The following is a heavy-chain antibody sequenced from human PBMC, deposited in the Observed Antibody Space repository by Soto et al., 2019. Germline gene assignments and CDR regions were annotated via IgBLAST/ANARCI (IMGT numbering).Heavy chain of an antibody. D-gene: IGHD4-4*01. CDR1: GVSISTYY. Sequence: SETLSLTCSVSGVSISTYYWTWIRQPPGKGLEWIGEINQSGRTNYNPSLKSRVTISVDTPKNQFSLRLNSVTAADTAVYYCARAEAYNNYPARWGQGTLVTVSS. CDR2: INQSGRT. CDR3: ARAEAYNNYPAR. J-gene: IGHJ4*02. V-gene: IGHV4-34*01.